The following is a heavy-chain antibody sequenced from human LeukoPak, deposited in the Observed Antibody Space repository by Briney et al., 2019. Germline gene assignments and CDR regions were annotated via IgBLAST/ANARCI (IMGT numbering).Heavy chain of an antibody. J-gene: IGHJ4*02. CDR3: AKGRYQLLRHFDH. V-gene: IGHV3-23*01. CDR1: GFTFSNYA. Sequence: GGSLRLSCAASGFTFSNYAMSWVRQAPGKGLEWVSAISGGGGSTYYADSVKGRFTISRDNSKNTLDLQMNSLRGEDTAVYYCAKGRYQLLRHFDHWGQGTLVTVSS. D-gene: IGHD2-2*01. CDR2: ISGGGGST.